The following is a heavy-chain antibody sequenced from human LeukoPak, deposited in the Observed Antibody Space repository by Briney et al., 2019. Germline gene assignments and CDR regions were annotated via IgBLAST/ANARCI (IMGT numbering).Heavy chain of an antibody. CDR2: INTYKGNT. J-gene: IGHJ3*02. V-gene: IGHV1-18*01. Sequence: ASVKVSCKASGYTFTSYGISWVRQAPGLGLEWMGWINTYKGNTQYAQRLQGRVTMTTDTSTNTAYMALGSLRSDDTAVYYCARHIAGTVTSGFDIWGQGTMVTVSS. CDR1: GYTFTSYG. D-gene: IGHD4-17*01. CDR3: ARHIAGTVTSGFDI.